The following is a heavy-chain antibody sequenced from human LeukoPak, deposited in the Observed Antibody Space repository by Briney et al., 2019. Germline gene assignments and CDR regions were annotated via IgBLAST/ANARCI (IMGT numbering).Heavy chain of an antibody. CDR2: MYYSGNS. CDR3: ARGQSQSGSYRYYFTY. V-gene: IGHV4-61*08. CDR1: GVSVGSAGYY. Sequence: KPSETLSLTCSVSGVSVGSAGYYWTWIRQPPGKGLEWIGYMYYSGNSNYNPFLKSRVTMSLDPSKNRFSLKLSSVTAADTAVYYCARGQSQSGSYRYYFTYWGQGTLVTVSS. D-gene: IGHD1-26*01. J-gene: IGHJ4*02.